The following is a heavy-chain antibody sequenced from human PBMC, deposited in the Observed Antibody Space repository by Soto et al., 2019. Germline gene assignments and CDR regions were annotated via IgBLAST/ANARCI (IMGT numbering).Heavy chain of an antibody. Sequence: PGGSQRLSCAASGFTFSSYSMNWVRQAPGKGLEWVSSISSSSSYIYYADSVKGRFTISRDNAENSLYLQMNSLRAEDMAVYYCARGLGREYSSSALGYWGQGTLVTVSS. CDR2: ISSSSSYI. V-gene: IGHV3-21*01. CDR1: GFTFSSYS. CDR3: ARGLGREYSSSALGY. D-gene: IGHD6-6*01. J-gene: IGHJ4*02.